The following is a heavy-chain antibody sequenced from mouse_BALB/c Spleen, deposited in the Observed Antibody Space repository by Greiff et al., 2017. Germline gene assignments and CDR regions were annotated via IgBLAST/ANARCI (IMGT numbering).Heavy chain of an antibody. Sequence: EVQLQQSGAELVKPGASVKLSCTASGFNIKDTYMHWVKQRPEQGLEWIGRIDPANGNTKYDPKFQGKATITADTSSNTAYLQLSSLTSEDTAVYYCAPYDYDGWFAYWGQGTLVTVSA. D-gene: IGHD2-4*01. V-gene: IGHV14-3*02. CDR2: IDPANGNT. CDR3: APYDYDGWFAY. CDR1: GFNIKDTY. J-gene: IGHJ3*01.